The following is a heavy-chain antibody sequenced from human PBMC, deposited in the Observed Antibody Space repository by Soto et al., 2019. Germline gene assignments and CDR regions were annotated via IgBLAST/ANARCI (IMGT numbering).Heavy chain of an antibody. CDR2: FDPEDGEA. D-gene: IGHD3-22*01. J-gene: IGHJ4*02. CDR1: GYTLTEFS. Sequence: QVHLVQSGAEVKKPGASMKVSCEVSGYTLTEFSMHWVRQSPGKGLEWMGVFDPEDGEAIYAPKFQGRVTLTEDTSTDTAYLELSSLTSEDTAIYHCATDDSHGYYTLDYWGQGSLVTVSS. V-gene: IGHV1-24*01. CDR3: ATDDSHGYYTLDY.